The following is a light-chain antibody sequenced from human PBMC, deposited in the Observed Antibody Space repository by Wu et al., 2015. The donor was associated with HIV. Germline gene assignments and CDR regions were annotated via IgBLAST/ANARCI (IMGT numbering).Light chain of an antibody. CDR3: QQYGSPPWT. CDR1: QTVGADY. Sequence: EIMLTQSPDTLSLSPGERATFSCRASQTVGADYLAWYQQKPGQAPRLLIYATSTRATGISNRFSGSGSGTDFTLTISRLEPEDSAGYYCQQYGSPPWTFGQGTKVEIK. J-gene: IGKJ1*01. V-gene: IGKV3-20*01. CDR2: ATS.